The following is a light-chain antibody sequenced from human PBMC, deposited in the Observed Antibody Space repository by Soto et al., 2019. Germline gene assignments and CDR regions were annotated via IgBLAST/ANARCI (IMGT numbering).Light chain of an antibody. Sequence: QSALSQPASVSGSPGQSITISCTGTSSDVGGYNYVSWYQQHPGKAPKLLVYEVNNRPSGASNRFSGSRSGNTAPLTISGLQAEDEADYYCSAYTRSSTVVFGGGTKLTVL. J-gene: IGLJ2*01. CDR3: SAYTRSSTVV. V-gene: IGLV2-14*01. CDR1: SSDVGGYNY. CDR2: EVN.